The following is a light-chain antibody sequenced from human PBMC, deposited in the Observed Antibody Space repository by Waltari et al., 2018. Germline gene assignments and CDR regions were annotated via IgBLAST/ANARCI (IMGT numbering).Light chain of an antibody. Sequence: QSALTQPASVSGSPGQSITISCPGTNNDIGVFNYVSWYQQHPGKAPQLLIYEVSSRPSGVSHRFSGSKSGNTASLTITGLQAEDEAEYFCSSFTSSSTLIVFGGGTKVAVL. CDR2: EVS. CDR1: NNDIGVFNY. CDR3: SSFTSSSTLIV. J-gene: IGLJ2*01. V-gene: IGLV2-14*01.